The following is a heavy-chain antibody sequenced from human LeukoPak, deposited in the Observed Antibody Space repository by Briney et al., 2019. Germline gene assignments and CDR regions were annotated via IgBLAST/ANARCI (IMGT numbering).Heavy chain of an antibody. Sequence: SETLSLTCTVSGYSISRRHYWAWIRQTPGKGLEWIGRIHESGDNNYNPSLMSRVTLSVQPSKNQFSLRLTSLTAADTAVYYCARVEIGDFDTCGQGTLVTVSA. D-gene: IGHD3-22*01. V-gene: IGHV4-38-2*02. CDR2: IHESGDN. CDR3: ARVEIGDFDT. J-gene: IGHJ4*02. CDR1: GYSISRRHY.